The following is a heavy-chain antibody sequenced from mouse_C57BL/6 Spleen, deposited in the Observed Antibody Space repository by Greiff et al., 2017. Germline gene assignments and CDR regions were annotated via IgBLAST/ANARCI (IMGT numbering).Heavy chain of an antibody. V-gene: IGHV1-55*01. J-gene: IGHJ4*01. CDR2: ISPGSGST. Sequence: QVQLQQSGAELVKPGASVKMSCKASGYTFTSYWITWVKQRPGQGLEWIGDISPGSGSTNYNEKFKSKATLTVDTSSSTAYMQLSSLTSEDSAVYYCARSRGYYAMDYWGQGTSVTVSS. D-gene: IGHD1-1*01. CDR3: ARSRGYYAMDY. CDR1: GYTFTSYW.